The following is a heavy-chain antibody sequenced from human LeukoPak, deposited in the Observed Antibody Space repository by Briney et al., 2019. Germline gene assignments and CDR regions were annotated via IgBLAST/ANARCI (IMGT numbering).Heavy chain of an antibody. CDR1: GGSFNDYY. CDR2: IYYSGTT. V-gene: IGHV4-39*07. Sequence: PSETQSLTCTVSGGSFNDYYWGWIRQPPGKGLEWIGSIYYSGTTFYNPSLKNRVTISMDTSKSQFSLKLSSVTAADTAVYSCTRDRGHGSQDYWGQGTPVTVS. J-gene: IGHJ4*02. D-gene: IGHD1-26*01. CDR3: TRDRGHGSQDY.